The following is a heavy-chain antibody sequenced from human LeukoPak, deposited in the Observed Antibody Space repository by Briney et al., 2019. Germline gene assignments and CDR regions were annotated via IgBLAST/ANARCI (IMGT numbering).Heavy chain of an antibody. CDR3: ASSWGFGELGEYNWFDP. CDR1: GYTFTGYY. CDR2: INPNSGGT. D-gene: IGHD3-10*01. Sequence: ASVKVSCKASGYTFTGYYMHWVRQAPGQGLEWMGWINPNSGGTNYAQKFQGRVTMTRDTSISTAYMELSRLRSDDTAVYYCASSWGFGELGEYNWFDPWGQGTLVTVSS. V-gene: IGHV1-2*02. J-gene: IGHJ5*02.